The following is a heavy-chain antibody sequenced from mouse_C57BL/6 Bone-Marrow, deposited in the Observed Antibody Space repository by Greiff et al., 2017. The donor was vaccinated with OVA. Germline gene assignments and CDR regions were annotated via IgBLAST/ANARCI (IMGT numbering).Heavy chain of an antibody. V-gene: IGHV1-81*01. J-gene: IGHJ4*01. Sequence: QVHVKQSGAELARPGASVKLSCKASGYTFTSYGLSWVKQRTGQGLEWIGEIYPRSGNTYYNEKFKGKATLTADKSSSTAYMELRSLTSEDSAIYFCANYNAMDYWGQGTSVTVSS. CDR2: IYPRSGNT. CDR1: GYTFTSYG. CDR3: ANYNAMDY. D-gene: IGHD2-12*01.